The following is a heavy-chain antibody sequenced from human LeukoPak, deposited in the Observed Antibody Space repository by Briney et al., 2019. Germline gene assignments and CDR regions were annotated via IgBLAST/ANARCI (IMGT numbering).Heavy chain of an antibody. CDR1: GGSISSGSYY. J-gene: IGHJ3*02. CDR3: ARPSGYGSGSYYGHDAFDI. V-gene: IGHV4-61*02. Sequence: SETLSLTCTVSGGSISSGSYYWSWIRQPAGKGLEWIGRIYTSRSTNYNPSLKSRVTISVDTSKNQFSLKLSSVTAADTAVYYCARPSGYGSGSYYGHDAFDIWGQGTMVTVSS. CDR2: IYTSRST. D-gene: IGHD3-10*01.